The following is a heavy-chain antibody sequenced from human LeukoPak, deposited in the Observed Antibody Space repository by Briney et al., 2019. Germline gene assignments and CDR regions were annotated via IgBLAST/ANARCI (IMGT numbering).Heavy chain of an antibody. J-gene: IGHJ4*02. CDR3: ARAIGSDSSGYYERSDY. V-gene: IGHV1-46*01. CDR1: GYTFTSYY. Sequence: AASVKVSCKASGYTFTSYYMHWVRQAPGQGLEWMRIINPSGGSTSYAQKFQGRVTMTRDTSTSTVYMELSSLRSEDTAVYYCARAIGSDSSGYYERSDYWGQGTLVTVSS. CDR2: INPSGGST. D-gene: IGHD3-22*01.